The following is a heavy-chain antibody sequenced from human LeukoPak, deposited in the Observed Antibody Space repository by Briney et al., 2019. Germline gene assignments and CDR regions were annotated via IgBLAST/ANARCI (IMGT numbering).Heavy chain of an antibody. CDR3: ARDQLCVTTGELDY. J-gene: IGHJ4*02. Sequence: ASVKVSCKASGYTFASFGITWVRQAPGQGLEWMGIINPSGGSTSYAQKFQGRVTMTRDTSTSTVYMELSSLRSEDTAVYYCARDQLCVTTGELDYWGQGTLVTVSS. V-gene: IGHV1-46*01. CDR2: INPSGGST. D-gene: IGHD3-16*01. CDR1: GYTFASFG.